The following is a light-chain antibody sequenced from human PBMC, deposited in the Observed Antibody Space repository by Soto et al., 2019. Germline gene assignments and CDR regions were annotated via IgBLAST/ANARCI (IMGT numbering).Light chain of an antibody. CDR1: QSVYSS. Sequence: ETVMAQSPATLSVSPGERATLSCRASQSVYSSLAWYQQKPGQAPRLLIYGASSRATGIPDRFSGSGSGTDFTLTISRLEPEDFAVYYCQQYGSSSITFGQGTRLAIK. CDR3: QQYGSSSIT. J-gene: IGKJ5*01. V-gene: IGKV3-20*01. CDR2: GAS.